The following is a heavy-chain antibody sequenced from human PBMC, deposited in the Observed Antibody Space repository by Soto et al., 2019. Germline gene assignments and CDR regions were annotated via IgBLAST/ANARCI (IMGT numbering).Heavy chain of an antibody. D-gene: IGHD6-13*01. CDR2: IYPCDSYT. CDR3: ARKDTAGNAVDF. CDR1: GYSFTTYW. J-gene: IGHJ4*02. V-gene: IGHV5-51*01. Sequence: GECLKISCKAPGYSFTTYWTGWVRQMPWKGLEWMGIIYPCDSYTRYSPSFQGQVTISADKSISTAYLQWSSLKASDSAMFYCARKDTAGNAVDFWGQGTMVTVSP.